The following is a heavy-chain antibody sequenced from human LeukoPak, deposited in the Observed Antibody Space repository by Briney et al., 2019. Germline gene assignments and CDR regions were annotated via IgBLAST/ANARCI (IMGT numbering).Heavy chain of an antibody. J-gene: IGHJ4*02. Sequence: SETLSLTYAVYGGSFSGYYWSWIRQPPGKGLEWIGEINHSGSTNYNPSLKSRVTISVDTSKNQFSLKLSSVTAADTAVYYCARADSSSWRLWGQGTLVTVSS. CDR2: INHSGST. CDR3: ARADSSSWRL. CDR1: GGSFSGYY. V-gene: IGHV4-34*01. D-gene: IGHD6-13*01.